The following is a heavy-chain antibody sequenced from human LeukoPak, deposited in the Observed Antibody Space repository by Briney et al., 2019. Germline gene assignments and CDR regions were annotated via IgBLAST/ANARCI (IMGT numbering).Heavy chain of an antibody. CDR2: ISGSGGST. CDR3: AKGLGAGLLGY. Sequence: GGSLRLSCAASGFTFSSYAMSWVRQAPGKGLEWVSAISGSGGSTYYADSVKGRFTISRDDSKNTLYLQMNSLRAEDTAVYYCAKGLGAGLLGYWGQGTLVTVSS. D-gene: IGHD3/OR15-3a*01. V-gene: IGHV3-23*01. J-gene: IGHJ4*02. CDR1: GFTFSSYA.